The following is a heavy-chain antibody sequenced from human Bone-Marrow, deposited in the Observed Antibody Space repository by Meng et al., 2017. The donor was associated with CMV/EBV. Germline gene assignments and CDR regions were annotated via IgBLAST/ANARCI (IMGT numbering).Heavy chain of an antibody. Sequence: GGTLRLSCAASGFTFSSYAMHWVRQAPGKGLEWVAVISYDGSNKYYADSVKGRFTISRDNSKNTLYLQMNSLRAEDTAVYYCARDGDSSGYLDYFDYWGQRTLVTVSS. J-gene: IGHJ4*02. CDR1: GFTFSSYA. V-gene: IGHV3-30-3*01. CDR3: ARDGDSSGYLDYFDY. D-gene: IGHD3-22*01. CDR2: ISYDGSNK.